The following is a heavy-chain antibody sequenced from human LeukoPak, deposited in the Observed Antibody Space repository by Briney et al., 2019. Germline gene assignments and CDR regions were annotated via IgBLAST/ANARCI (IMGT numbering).Heavy chain of an antibody. CDR2: IKQDGSEK. CDR3: ARSQWLADRYFDY. D-gene: IGHD6-19*01. J-gene: IGHJ4*02. V-gene: IGHV3-7*03. Sequence: GGSLRLSCAASGFTFSSYWMSWVRQAPGKGLEWVANIKQDGSEKCYVDSVKGRFTISRDNAKNSLYLQMNSLRAEDTAVYYCARSQWLADRYFDYWGQGTLVTVSS. CDR1: GFTFSSYW.